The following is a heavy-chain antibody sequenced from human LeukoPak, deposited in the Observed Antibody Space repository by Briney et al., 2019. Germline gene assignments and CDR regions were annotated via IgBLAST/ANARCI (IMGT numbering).Heavy chain of an antibody. CDR2: IYYSGST. Sequence: SETLSLTCTVSGDSISTSSSYWGWIRQPPGEGLERIGSIYYSGSTYYNTSLKSRVTISVDTSKNQFSLRLNSVTAADTAVYYCALHLPAALSVFDYWGQGTLVTVSS. J-gene: IGHJ4*02. V-gene: IGHV4-39*01. CDR1: GDSISTSSSY. CDR3: ALHLPAALSVFDY. D-gene: IGHD2-2*01.